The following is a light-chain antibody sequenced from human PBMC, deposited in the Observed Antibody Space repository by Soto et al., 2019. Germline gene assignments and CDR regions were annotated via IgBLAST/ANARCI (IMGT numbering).Light chain of an antibody. J-gene: IGKJ4*01. CDR1: QSVSSSY. Sequence: EIVLTQSPGTLSLSPGERATLSCRASQSVSSSYLAWYQQKPGQAHRLLIYGASSRATGIPDRFSGSGSGTDFTLTISRLEPEDSAVYYCQQYGSSPAFGGGTKVEIK. V-gene: IGKV3-20*01. CDR2: GAS. CDR3: QQYGSSPA.